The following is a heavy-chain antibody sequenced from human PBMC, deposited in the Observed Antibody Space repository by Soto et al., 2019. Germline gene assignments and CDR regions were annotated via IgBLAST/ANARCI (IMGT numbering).Heavy chain of an antibody. CDR3: ARSVFP. CDR1: GGSITSSYY. V-gene: IGHV4-39*07. CDR2: IYYSGST. J-gene: IGHJ5*02. Sequence: SETLSLTCTVSGGSITSSYYWGWIRQPPGKGLEWIGSIYYSGSTYYNPSLKSRVTMSRDTSKNQFSLKLSSVIAADTAVYYCARSVFPWGQGTLVTVSS.